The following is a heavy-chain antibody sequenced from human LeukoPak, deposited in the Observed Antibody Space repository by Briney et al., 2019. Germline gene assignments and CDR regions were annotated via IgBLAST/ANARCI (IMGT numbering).Heavy chain of an antibody. Sequence: PGGSLRLSCAASGFTFSRYNMNWVRQAPGKGLEWVSSISGSSSYIYYADSVKGRFTISRDNAKNSLYLQMNSLRAEDTAVYYCARGVEVAAAGDYWGQGTLVAVSS. J-gene: IGHJ4*02. CDR1: GFTFSRYN. V-gene: IGHV3-21*01. D-gene: IGHD6-13*01. CDR3: ARGVEVAAAGDY. CDR2: ISGSSSYI.